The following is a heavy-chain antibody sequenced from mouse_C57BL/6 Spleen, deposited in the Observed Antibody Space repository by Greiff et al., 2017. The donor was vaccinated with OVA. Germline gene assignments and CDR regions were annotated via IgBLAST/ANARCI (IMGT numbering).Heavy chain of an antibody. CDR1: GYTFTSYT. CDR3: ARARYYGSTLYFDV. CDR2: INPSRGYT. D-gene: IGHD1-1*01. Sequence: QVHVKQSGAELARPGASVKMSCKASGYTFTSYTMHWVNQRPGQGLEWIGYINPSRGYTKYNQKFKDKATLTADKSSSTAYMQLSSLTSEDSAVDYCARARYYGSTLYFDVWGTGTTVTVSS. J-gene: IGHJ1*03. V-gene: IGHV1-4*01.